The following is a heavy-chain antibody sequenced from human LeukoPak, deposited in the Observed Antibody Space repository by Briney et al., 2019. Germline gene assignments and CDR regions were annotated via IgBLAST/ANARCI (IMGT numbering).Heavy chain of an antibody. CDR3: ARDGSTYTINFYQALDV. Sequence: PGGSLRLSCAASGFPFSIFGMHWVRQAPGKGLEWVAVVWHDDNQKYYADSVKGRFTISKGNSKNTVYLQMNSLRAEDTATYYCARDGSTYTINFYQALDVWGQGTMATVSS. D-gene: IGHD1-26*01. V-gene: IGHV3-33*01. CDR2: VWHDDNQK. CDR1: GFPFSIFG. J-gene: IGHJ3*01.